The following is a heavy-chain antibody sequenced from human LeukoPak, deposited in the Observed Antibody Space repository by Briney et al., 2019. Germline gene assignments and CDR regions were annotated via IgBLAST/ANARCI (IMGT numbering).Heavy chain of an antibody. J-gene: IGHJ4*02. V-gene: IGHV4-34*01. CDR1: GESFSGYY. D-gene: IGHD3-22*01. CDR2: INHSGRT. CDR3: ARGPPYYYDGGGYYYFDY. Sequence: PSETLSLTCAVYGESFSGYYWTWIRQPPGKGLEWIRKINHSGRTNYNPSLKSRLTISVDTSRNQFPLTLTSVTAADTAVYFCARGPPYYYDGGGYYYFDYWGQGTLVTVSS.